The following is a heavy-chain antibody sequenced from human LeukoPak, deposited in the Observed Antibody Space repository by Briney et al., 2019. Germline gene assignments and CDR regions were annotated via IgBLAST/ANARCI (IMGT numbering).Heavy chain of an antibody. CDR3: ARGRYDFWSGYYSVYFDY. J-gene: IGHJ4*02. V-gene: IGHV3-53*01. CDR1: GFTVSSNY. CDR2: IYSGGST. D-gene: IGHD3-3*01. Sequence: PGGSLRLSCAASGFTVSSNYMSWVCQAPGKGLEWVSVIYSGGSTYYADSVKGRFTISRDNSKNTLYLQMNSLRAEDTAVYYCARGRYDFWSGYYSVYFDYWGQGTLVTVSS.